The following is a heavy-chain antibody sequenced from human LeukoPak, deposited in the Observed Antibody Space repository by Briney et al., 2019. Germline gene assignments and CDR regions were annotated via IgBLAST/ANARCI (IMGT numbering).Heavy chain of an antibody. D-gene: IGHD3-3*01. J-gene: IGHJ4*02. CDR1: GFSFSSHG. CDR3: AKDGDYDFWSGYYDY. V-gene: IGHV3-30*18. Sequence: PGGSLRLSCAASGFSFSSHGMHWVRQAPGKGLEWVAVISYDGSNKYYADSVKGRFTISRDNSKNTLYLQMNSLRAEDTAVYYCAKDGDYDFWSGYYDYWGQGTLVTVSS. CDR2: ISYDGSNK.